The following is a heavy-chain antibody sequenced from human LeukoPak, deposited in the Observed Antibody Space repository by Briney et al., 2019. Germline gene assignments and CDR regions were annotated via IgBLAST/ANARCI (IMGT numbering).Heavy chain of an antibody. CDR3: ARHLGYCGGGSCYSYYYMDV. J-gene: IGHJ6*03. Sequence: GGSLRLSCAASGFTFSSYWMSWVRQAPGKGLEWVANIKQDGSEKYYVDSVKGRFTISRDNAKNSLYLQMNNLRAEDTAVYYCARHLGYCGGGSCYSYYYMDVWGKGTTVTVSS. D-gene: IGHD2-15*01. V-gene: IGHV3-7*01. CDR1: GFTFSSYW. CDR2: IKQDGSEK.